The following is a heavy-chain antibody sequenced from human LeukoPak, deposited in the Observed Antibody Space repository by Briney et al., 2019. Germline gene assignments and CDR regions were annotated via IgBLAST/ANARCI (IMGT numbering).Heavy chain of an antibody. CDR3: AREGSSNPHDYYYYGMDV. J-gene: IGHJ6*02. CDR1: GFTFSSYG. D-gene: IGHD2-15*01. V-gene: IGHV3-33*01. Sequence: PGGSLRLSCAASGFTFSSYGMHWVRQAPGKGLEWVAVIWYDGSNKYYADSVKGRFTISRDNSKNTLYLQMNSLRAEDTAVYYCAREGSSNPHDYYYYGMDVWGQGTTVTVSS. CDR2: IWYDGSNK.